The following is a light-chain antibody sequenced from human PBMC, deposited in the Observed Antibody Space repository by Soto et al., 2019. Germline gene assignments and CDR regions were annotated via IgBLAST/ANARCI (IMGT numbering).Light chain of an antibody. CDR1: QSISSG. J-gene: IGKJ4*01. CDR2: KAS. CDR3: QQYHSYSLT. V-gene: IGKV1-5*03. Sequence: DIQMTQSPSTLSASVGDRVTITCRASQSISSGWAWYQQKPGKAPKLLIYKASSLEGGVPSRFSGSGSGTDFTLTISSLQPDDFATYYCQQYHSYSLTFGGGTKVDIK.